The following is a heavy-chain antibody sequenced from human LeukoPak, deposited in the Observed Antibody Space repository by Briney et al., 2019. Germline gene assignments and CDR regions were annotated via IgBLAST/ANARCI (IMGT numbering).Heavy chain of an antibody. CDR3: ARYYYDPRGVY. J-gene: IGHJ4*02. V-gene: IGHV3-48*04. Sequence: GGSLRLSCAASGFTFSSYSMNWVRQAPGKGLEWVSYISSSSSTIYYADSVKGRFTISRDNAKNSLYLQMNSLRAEDTAVYYCARYYYDPRGVYWGQGTLVTVSS. D-gene: IGHD3-22*01. CDR1: GFTFSSYS. CDR2: ISSSSSTI.